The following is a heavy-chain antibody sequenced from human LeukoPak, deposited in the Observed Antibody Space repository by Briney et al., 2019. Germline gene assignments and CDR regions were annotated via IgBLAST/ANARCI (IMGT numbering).Heavy chain of an antibody. Sequence: SETLSLTCTVSGGSISISDYYWAWIRQPPGKGLQWIGNIFYIGNTNYNPSLKSRVTISVDTSKNQFSLKLTSVTAADTAVYYCARRRMSSSLRDPWGQGTLVTVSS. CDR1: GGSISISDYY. D-gene: IGHD6-6*01. CDR3: ARRRMSSSLRDP. V-gene: IGHV4-39*01. J-gene: IGHJ5*02. CDR2: IFYIGNT.